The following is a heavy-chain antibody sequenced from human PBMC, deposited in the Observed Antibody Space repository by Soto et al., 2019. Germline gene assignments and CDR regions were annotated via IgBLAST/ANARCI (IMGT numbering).Heavy chain of an antibody. CDR2: ISGSGGST. CDR3: AKDLPDYGGNVGYFDY. D-gene: IGHD4-17*01. Sequence: GGSLRLSCAASGVTFSSYAMSWVRQAPGKGLEWVSAISGSGGSTYYADSVKGRFTISRDNSKNTLYLQMNSLRAEDTAVYYCAKDLPDYGGNVGYFDYWGQGTLVTVSS. V-gene: IGHV3-23*01. CDR1: GVTFSSYA. J-gene: IGHJ4*02.